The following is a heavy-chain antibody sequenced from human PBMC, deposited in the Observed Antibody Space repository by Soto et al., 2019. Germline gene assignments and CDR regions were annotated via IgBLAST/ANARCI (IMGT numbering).Heavy chain of an antibody. D-gene: IGHD6-13*01. CDR3: ARDVSGIAAAGDFDY. CDR1: GYTFTSYG. V-gene: IGHV1-18*01. Sequence: ASVKVSCKASGYTFTSYGISWVRQAPGQGLEWMGWISAYNGNTNYAQKIQGRVTMTTDTSTSTAYMELRSLRSDDTAVYYCARDVSGIAAAGDFDYWGQGTLVTVSS. J-gene: IGHJ4*02. CDR2: ISAYNGNT.